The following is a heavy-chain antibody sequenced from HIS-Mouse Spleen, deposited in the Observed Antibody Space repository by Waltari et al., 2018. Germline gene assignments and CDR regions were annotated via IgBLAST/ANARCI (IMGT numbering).Heavy chain of an antibody. CDR1: GGSLSVYY. CDR3: ASYNLNRRDDAFDI. Sequence: QVQLQQWGAGLLKPSETLSPPSAVYGGSLSVYYSSWIRQPPGKGLEWIGEINHSGSTNYNPSLKSRVTISVDTSKNQFSLKLSSVTAADTAVYYCASYNLNRRDDAFDIWGQGTMVTVSS. D-gene: IGHD1-1*01. V-gene: IGHV4-34*01. J-gene: IGHJ3*02. CDR2: INHSGST.